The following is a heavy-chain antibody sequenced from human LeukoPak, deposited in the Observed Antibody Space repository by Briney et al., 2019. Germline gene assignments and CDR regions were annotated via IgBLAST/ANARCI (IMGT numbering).Heavy chain of an antibody. V-gene: IGHV3-23*01. J-gene: IGHJ4*02. CDR2: ISGSGGST. Sequence: GGSLRLSCAASGFTFSSYAMNWVRQALGKGLEWVSAISGSGGSTYYADSVKGRFTISRDNSKNTLYLQMNSLRAEDTAVYYCAKDSSSWVFDYWGQGTLVTVSS. D-gene: IGHD6-13*01. CDR1: GFTFSSYA. CDR3: AKDSSSWVFDY.